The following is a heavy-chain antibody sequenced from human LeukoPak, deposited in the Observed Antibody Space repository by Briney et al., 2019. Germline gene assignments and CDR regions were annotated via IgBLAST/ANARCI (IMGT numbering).Heavy chain of an antibody. Sequence: GGSLSLSCAPSGFTFSSYAMGWVRQAPGKGREWVSAISGSGGSTYYADSVKGRFTIARDNSKKTLCRRMTCLRAEETAVSYCAKLAYYFDSSGSSEHYWGQRTLVTVSS. D-gene: IGHD3-22*01. CDR3: AKLAYYFDSSGSSEHY. V-gene: IGHV3-23*01. CDR1: GFTFSSYA. J-gene: IGHJ4*02. CDR2: ISGSGGST.